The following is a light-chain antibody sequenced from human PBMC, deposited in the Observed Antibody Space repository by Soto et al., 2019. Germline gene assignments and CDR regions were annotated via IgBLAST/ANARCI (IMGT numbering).Light chain of an antibody. Sequence: DIQMTQSPSTLSASAGDRVTITCRASQSITIWLAWYQQKPGKAPKLLIYDASTLESGVPSRFSGSGSGTEFTLTISSLQPDDFATYYCQQFHSFPTTFGQGTRLEI. CDR2: DAS. V-gene: IGKV1-5*01. J-gene: IGKJ5*01. CDR1: QSITIW. CDR3: QQFHSFPTT.